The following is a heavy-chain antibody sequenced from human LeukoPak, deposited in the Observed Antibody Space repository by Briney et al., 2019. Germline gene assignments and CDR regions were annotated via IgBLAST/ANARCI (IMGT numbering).Heavy chain of an antibody. CDR1: GYTFTGYY. Sequence: ASVKVSCKASGYTFTGYYVHWVRQAPGQGLEWMGWINPNSGGTNYAQKFQGRVTMTRDTSISTAYMELSRLRSDDTAVYYCARALRLLLWFGEFAKTEDVWFDPWGQGTLVTVSS. J-gene: IGHJ5*02. V-gene: IGHV1-2*02. D-gene: IGHD3-10*01. CDR2: INPNSGGT. CDR3: ARALRLLLWFGEFAKTEDVWFDP.